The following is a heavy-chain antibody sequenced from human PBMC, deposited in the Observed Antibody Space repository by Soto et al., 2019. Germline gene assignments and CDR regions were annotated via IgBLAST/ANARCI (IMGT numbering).Heavy chain of an antibody. CDR3: ARGPPNSI. Sequence: SETLSLTCAVSGGSISSGGYSWSWIRQPPGKGLEWIGYIYHSGSTYYNPSLKSRVTISVDRSKNQFSLKLSSVTAADTAVYYGARGPPNSIWGQGTLVTVSS. J-gene: IGHJ4*02. D-gene: IGHD3-22*01. CDR1: GGSISSGGYS. CDR2: IYHSGST. V-gene: IGHV4-30-2*01.